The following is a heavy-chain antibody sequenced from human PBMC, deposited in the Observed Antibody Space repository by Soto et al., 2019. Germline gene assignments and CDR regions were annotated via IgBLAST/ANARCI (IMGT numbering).Heavy chain of an antibody. V-gene: IGHV1-3*01. Sequence: QIQLMQSGAEVKKPGASVKVSCKASGYTFTSYGIHWVRQAPGQRLEWTGWITAGNGNTKYSEMFQGRVTITRDTSARTAYLELSSLRSEDTAVYSCARDPNDSSAYYHHYYYGMDVWGQGTTVTVSS. D-gene: IGHD3-22*01. CDR3: ARDPNDSSAYYHHYYYGMDV. CDR2: ITAGNGNT. CDR1: GYTFTSYG. J-gene: IGHJ6*02.